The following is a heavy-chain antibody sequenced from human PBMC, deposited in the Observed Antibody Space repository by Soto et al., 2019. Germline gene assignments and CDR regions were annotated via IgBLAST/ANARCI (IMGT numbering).Heavy chain of an antibody. Sequence: SETLSLTCTVSGGSISSYYWSWIRQPPGKGLEWIGYIYYSGSTNYSPSLKSRVTISVDTSKNQFSLKLSSVTAADTAVYYCARAEGSYYGILWGQGTLVTVSS. V-gene: IGHV4-59*01. CDR3: ARAEGSYYGIL. D-gene: IGHD3-10*01. J-gene: IGHJ4*02. CDR2: IYYSGST. CDR1: GGSISSYY.